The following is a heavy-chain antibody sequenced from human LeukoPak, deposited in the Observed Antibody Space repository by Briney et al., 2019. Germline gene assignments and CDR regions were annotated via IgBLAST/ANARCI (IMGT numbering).Heavy chain of an antibody. Sequence: SETLSLTCTVSGGSISSGGYYWSWIRQPPGKGLEWIGYIYHSGSTYYNPSLKSRVTISVDRSKNQFSLKLSSVTAADTAVYYCAREEDTAMRRRGGFDYWGQGTLVTVSS. J-gene: IGHJ4*02. CDR3: AREEDTAMRRRGGFDY. CDR1: GGSISSGGYY. V-gene: IGHV4-30-2*01. D-gene: IGHD5-18*01. CDR2: IYHSGST.